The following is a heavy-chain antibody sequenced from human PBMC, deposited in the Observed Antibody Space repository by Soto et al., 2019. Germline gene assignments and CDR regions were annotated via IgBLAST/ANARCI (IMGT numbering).Heavy chain of an antibody. CDR1: GASVSSTYW. J-gene: IGHJ4*02. D-gene: IGHD5-18*01. CDR2: INHRGST. V-gene: IGHV4-4*02. Sequence: PSETLSLTCAVSGASVSSTYWWSWVRQPPGKGPEWIGEINHRGSTNYNPSLKSRVTISVDTSKNQFSLKLSSVTAADTAVYYCARGYGRNFDYWGQGTLVTVSS. CDR3: ARGYGRNFDY.